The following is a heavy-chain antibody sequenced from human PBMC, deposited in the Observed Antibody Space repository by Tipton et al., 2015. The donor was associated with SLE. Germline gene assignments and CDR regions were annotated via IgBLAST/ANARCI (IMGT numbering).Heavy chain of an antibody. CDR1: GGSISSGGYY. V-gene: IGHV4-39*07. D-gene: IGHD4-23*01. CDR3: ARGDMTTVGPFFDY. Sequence: LRLSCTVSGGSISSGGYYWSWIRQPPGKGLEWIGEINHSGSTNYNPSLKSRVTISVDTSKNQFSLKLSSVTAADTAVYYCARGDMTTVGPFFDYWGQGTLVTVSS. J-gene: IGHJ4*02. CDR2: INHSGST.